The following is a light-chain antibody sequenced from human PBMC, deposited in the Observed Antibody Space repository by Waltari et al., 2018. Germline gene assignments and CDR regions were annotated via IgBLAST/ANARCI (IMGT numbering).Light chain of an antibody. CDR3: SSYAGSNTVV. Sequence: QSALTQPPSASGSPGQSVTISCPGTSGDVGGYNYVSWYQQHPGKVPNLIIYEVSKRPSGVPDRFSGSKSANTASLTVSGLQAEDEADYYCSSYAGSNTVVFGGGTKVTVL. CDR1: SGDVGGYNY. CDR2: EVS. J-gene: IGLJ2*01. V-gene: IGLV2-8*01.